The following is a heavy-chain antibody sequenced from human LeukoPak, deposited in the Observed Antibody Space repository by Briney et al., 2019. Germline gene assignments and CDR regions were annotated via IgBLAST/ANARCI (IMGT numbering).Heavy chain of an antibody. J-gene: IGHJ4*02. CDR1: GGSFSGYY. CDR3: ARQPQQLDPGGDY. D-gene: IGHD6-13*01. CDR2: INHSGST. Sequence: PSETLSLTCAVYGGSFSGYYWSWIRQPPGKGLEWIGEINHSGSTNYNPSLKSRVTISVDTPKNQFSLKLSSVTAADTAVYYCARQPQQLDPGGDYWGQGTLVTVSS. V-gene: IGHV4-34*01.